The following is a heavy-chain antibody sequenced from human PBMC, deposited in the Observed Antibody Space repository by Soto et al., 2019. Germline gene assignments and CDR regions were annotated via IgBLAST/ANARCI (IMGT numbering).Heavy chain of an antibody. CDR1: GFTFSSYA. Sequence: GGSLGLSCAASGFTFSSYAMSWVRQAPGKGLEWVSAISGSGGSTYCADSVKGRFTISRDNSKNTLYLQMNSLRAEDTAVYYCAKDEAMVRGVKGAFDIWGQGTMVTVSS. J-gene: IGHJ3*02. D-gene: IGHD3-10*01. CDR2: ISGSGGST. V-gene: IGHV3-23*01. CDR3: AKDEAMVRGVKGAFDI.